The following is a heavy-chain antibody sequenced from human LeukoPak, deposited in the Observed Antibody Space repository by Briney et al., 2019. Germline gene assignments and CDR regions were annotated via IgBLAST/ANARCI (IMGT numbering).Heavy chain of an antibody. Sequence: GGSLRLSCAASGFTFSSYSMNWVRQAPGKGLEWVSHITASGTAMFYADSVKGRFTISRDNSNNMLSLYMSSLRADDTAVYYCAKGKQYLEWSPDSWGQGTLVTVSS. J-gene: IGHJ4*02. V-gene: IGHV3-23*01. D-gene: IGHD3-3*01. CDR1: GFTFSSYS. CDR2: ITASGTAM. CDR3: AKGKQYLEWSPDS.